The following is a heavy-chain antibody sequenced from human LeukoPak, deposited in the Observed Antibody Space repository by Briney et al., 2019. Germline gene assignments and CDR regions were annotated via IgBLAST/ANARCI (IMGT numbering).Heavy chain of an antibody. V-gene: IGHV3-7*01. CDR2: IKQDRSEK. J-gene: IGHJ4*02. D-gene: IGHD4-17*01. CDR3: AREPQNYGDFRFDY. Sequence: GGSLRLSCAASGFTFTNYWMSWVRQAPGKVLELVANIKQDRSEKYYVDSVKGRFTISRDNAKNSLYLQMNSLRAEDTAVYYCAREPQNYGDFRFDYWGQGTLVTVSS. CDR1: GFTFTNYW.